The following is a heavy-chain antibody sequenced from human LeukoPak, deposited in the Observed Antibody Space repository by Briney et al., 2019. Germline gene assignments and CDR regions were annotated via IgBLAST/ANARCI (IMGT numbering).Heavy chain of an antibody. D-gene: IGHD2-15*01. CDR2: IIPIFGTA. V-gene: IGHV1-69*13. CDR3: ATHYEGMVVAATRWSEYGAFDI. CDR1: GGTFSSYA. J-gene: IGHJ3*02. Sequence: ASVKVSCKASGGTFSSYAISWVRQAPGQGLEWMGGIIPIFGTANYAQKFQGRVTITADESTSTAYMELSSLRSVDTAVYYCATHYEGMVVAATRWSEYGAFDIWGQGTMVTVSS.